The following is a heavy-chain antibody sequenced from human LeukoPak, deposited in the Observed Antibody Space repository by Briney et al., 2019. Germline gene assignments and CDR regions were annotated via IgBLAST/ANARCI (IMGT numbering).Heavy chain of an antibody. CDR1: GFTFSSYS. J-gene: IGHJ4*02. CDR2: ISSSSSTI. V-gene: IGHV3-48*02. CDR3: ARDYRWVTTGGFDY. Sequence: PGGSLRLSCAASGFTFSSYSMNWVRQAPGKGLEWVSYISSSSSTIYYADSVKGRFTISRDNAKNSLYLQMNSLRDEDTAVYYCARDYRWVTTGGFDYWGQGTPVTVSS. D-gene: IGHD4-17*01.